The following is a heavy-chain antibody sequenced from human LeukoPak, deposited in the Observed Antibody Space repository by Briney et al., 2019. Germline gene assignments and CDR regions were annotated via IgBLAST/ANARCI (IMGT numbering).Heavy chain of an antibody. CDR1: GFTFSSYS. V-gene: IGHV3-48*04. CDR3: ARSLPYGTTWYGRSDF. Sequence: GGSLRLSCAASGFTFSSYSMNWVRQAPGKGLEWVSYISSSSSTIYYADSVKGRFTISRDNAMNSLYLQMNSLRAEDTAIYYCARSLPYGTTWYGRSDFWGQGTLVTVSS. D-gene: IGHD6-13*01. J-gene: IGHJ4*02. CDR2: ISSSSSTI.